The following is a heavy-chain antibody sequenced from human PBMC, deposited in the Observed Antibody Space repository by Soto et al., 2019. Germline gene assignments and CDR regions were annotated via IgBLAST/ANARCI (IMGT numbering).Heavy chain of an antibody. V-gene: IGHV3-15*05. CDR3: LAVHIKLCPYDY. D-gene: IGHD3-16*01. CDR2: IKSRRDGEAK. Sequence: PGGSLRPSCAASGFLFSNAGLSGVGKCPGKGLKWVAQIKSRRDGEAKEYAAVVKGIFTISRDDSSHKVYQKMDSLTSDDTGVYYSLAVHIKLCPYDYWGQGTPVTAS. J-gene: IGHJ4*02. CDR1: GFLFSNAG.